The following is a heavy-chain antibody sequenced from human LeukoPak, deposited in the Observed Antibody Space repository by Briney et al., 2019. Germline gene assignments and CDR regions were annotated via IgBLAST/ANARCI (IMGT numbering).Heavy chain of an antibody. V-gene: IGHV1-8*03. J-gene: IGHJ3*02. CDR3: ARGMSRRSTMIVVVITDNDAFDI. Sequence: GASVKVSCKASGYTFTSYDINWVRQATGQGLEWMGWMNPNSGNTGYAQKFQGRVTITRNTSISTAYMELSSLRSEDTAVYYCARGMSRRSTMIVVVITDNDAFDIWGQGTMVTVSS. CDR2: MNPNSGNT. D-gene: IGHD3-22*01. CDR1: GYTFTSYD.